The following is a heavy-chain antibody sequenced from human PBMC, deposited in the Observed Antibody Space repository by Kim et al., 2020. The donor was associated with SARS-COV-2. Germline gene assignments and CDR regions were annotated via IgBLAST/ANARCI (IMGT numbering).Heavy chain of an antibody. CDR1: GGSFSGYY. J-gene: IGHJ5*02. CDR2: INHSGST. V-gene: IGHV4-34*01. Sequence: SETLSLTCAVYGGSFSGYYWSWIRQPPGKGLEWIGEINHSGSTNYNPSLKSRVTISVDTSKNQFSLKLSSVTAADTAVYYCARGRRARIAAAGTNWFDPWGQGTLVTVSS. D-gene: IGHD6-13*01. CDR3: ARGRRARIAAAGTNWFDP.